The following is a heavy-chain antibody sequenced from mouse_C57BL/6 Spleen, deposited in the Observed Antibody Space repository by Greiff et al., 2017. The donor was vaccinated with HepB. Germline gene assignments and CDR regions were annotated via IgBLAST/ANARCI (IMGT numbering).Heavy chain of an antibody. CDR3: ARGDGSDWFAY. CDR2: IYPSDSET. D-gene: IGHD1-1*01. CDR1: GYTFTSYW. V-gene: IGHV1-61*01. Sequence: QVQLQQPGAELVRPGSSVKLSCKASGYTFTSYWMDWVKQRPGQGLEWIGNIYPSDSETHYNQKFKDKATLTVDKSSSTAYMQLSSLTSEDSAVYYCARGDGSDWFAYWGQGTLVTVSA. J-gene: IGHJ3*01.